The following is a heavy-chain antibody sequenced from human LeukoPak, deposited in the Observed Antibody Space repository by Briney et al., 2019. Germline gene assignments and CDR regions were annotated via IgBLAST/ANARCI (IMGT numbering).Heavy chain of an antibody. CDR3: AADPKQQLAFDY. CDR1: GFTFTSSA. J-gene: IGHJ4*02. Sequence: ASVKVSCKASGFTFTSSAMQWVRQARGQRLEWIGWIVVGSGNTNYAQKFQERVTITRDMSTSTAYMELSSLRSEDTAVYYCAADPKQQLAFDYWGQGTLVTVSS. CDR2: IVVGSGNT. D-gene: IGHD6-13*01. V-gene: IGHV1-58*02.